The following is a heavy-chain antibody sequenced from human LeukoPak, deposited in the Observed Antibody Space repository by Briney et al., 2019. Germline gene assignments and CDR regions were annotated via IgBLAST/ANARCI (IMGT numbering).Heavy chain of an antibody. CDR3: ACLTYSYTDV. Sequence: PSETLSLTCAVYGGSFSGYYWSWIRQPPGKGVEWMGEISHGGSTNYNPSPMSRVTISVDTSKNQFSLKLSSVYAAETAVYYCACLTYSYTDVWGKGTTVTVSS. V-gene: IGHV4-34*01. D-gene: IGHD4/OR15-4a*01. CDR2: ISHGGST. J-gene: IGHJ6*03. CDR1: GGSFSGYY.